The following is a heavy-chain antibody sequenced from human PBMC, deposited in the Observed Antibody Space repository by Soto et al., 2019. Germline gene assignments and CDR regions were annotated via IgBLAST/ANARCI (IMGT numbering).Heavy chain of an antibody. CDR1: GFTFSSYG. V-gene: IGHV3-30*18. J-gene: IGHJ6*02. CDR2: ISYDGSNK. CDR3: AKDYQAGDYGDPSFPFAGLDV. Sequence: QSGGSLRLSCAASGFTFSSYGMHWVRQAPGKGLEWVAVISYDGSNKYYADSVKGRFTISRDNSKNTLYLQMNSLRAEDTAVYYCAKDYQAGDYGDPSFPFAGLDVWGQGTTVTVSS. D-gene: IGHD4-17*01.